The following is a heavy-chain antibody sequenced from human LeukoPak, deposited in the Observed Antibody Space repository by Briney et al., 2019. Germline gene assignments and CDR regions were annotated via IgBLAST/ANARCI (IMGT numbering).Heavy chain of an antibody. J-gene: IGHJ4*02. CDR2: IYHSGST. Sequence: SETLSLTCAVSGGSVSSGSWWSWVRQPPGKGLEWIGEIYHSGSTNYNPSLKSRVAISIDKSKNQFSLKLSSVTAADTAVYYCARNPGSNYPEWWGQGILVTVSS. CDR3: ARNPGSNYPEW. D-gene: IGHD4-11*01. V-gene: IGHV4-4*02. CDR1: GGSVSSGSW.